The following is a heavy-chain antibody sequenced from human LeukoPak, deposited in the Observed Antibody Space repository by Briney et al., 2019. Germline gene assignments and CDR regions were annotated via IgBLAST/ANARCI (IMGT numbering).Heavy chain of an antibody. CDR2: ISAYNGNT. CDR1: GGTFSSYA. CDR3: ARAGAVAGTRGIDY. D-gene: IGHD6-19*01. J-gene: IGHJ4*02. Sequence: ASVKVSCKASGGTFSSYAISWVRQAPGQGLEWMGWISAYNGNTNYAQKLQGRVTMTTDTSTSTAYMELRSLRSDDTAVYYCARAGAVAGTRGIDYWGQGTLVTVSS. V-gene: IGHV1-18*01.